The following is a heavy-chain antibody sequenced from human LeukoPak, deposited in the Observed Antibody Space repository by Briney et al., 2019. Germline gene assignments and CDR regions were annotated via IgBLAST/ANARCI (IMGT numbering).Heavy chain of an antibody. CDR2: VYGHMSRSGGA. V-gene: IGHV4-39*07. CDR3: ARVSVLMVRGLLVPRTWFDF. D-gene: IGHD3-10*01. CDR1: DGSISSTSYY. J-gene: IGHJ5*01. Sequence: PSETLSLTCTVSDGSISSTSYYWGWIRQPPGRGLEYIGSVYGHMSRSGGAYYNPSLKSRVTISVDKSKDQFSLHMTSVTAADTAVYFCARVSVLMVRGLLVPRTWFDFWGQGTLVSVSS.